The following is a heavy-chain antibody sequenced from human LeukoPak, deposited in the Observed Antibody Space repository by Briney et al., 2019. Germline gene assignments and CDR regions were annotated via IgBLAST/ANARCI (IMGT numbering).Heavy chain of an antibody. V-gene: IGHV3-21*01. CDR3: ARDAGQLLQRGAFDI. Sequence: GGSLRLSCAASGFTFSSYSMNWVRQAPGKGLEWVSSISSSSSYKYYADSVKGRFTISRDNAKNSLYLQMNSLRAEDTAVYYCARDAGQLLQRGAFDIWGQGTMVTVSS. CDR2: ISSSSSYK. J-gene: IGHJ3*02. CDR1: GFTFSSYS. D-gene: IGHD2-2*01.